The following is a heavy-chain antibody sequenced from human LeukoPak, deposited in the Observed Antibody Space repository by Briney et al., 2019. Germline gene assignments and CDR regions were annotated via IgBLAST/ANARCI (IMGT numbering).Heavy chain of an antibody. D-gene: IGHD6-25*01. J-gene: IGHJ4*02. Sequence: SETLSLNCTVSDASISSFHRTWIRQSPVKGLEWIASISFSGSTDYNPSLQSRVTIAEDTSKNRVSLRLNSVTAADTAVYYCARLAIAAADIFDYWGQGVLVTVSS. CDR3: ARLAIAAADIFDY. V-gene: IGHV4-59*01. CDR2: ISFSGST. CDR1: DASISSFH.